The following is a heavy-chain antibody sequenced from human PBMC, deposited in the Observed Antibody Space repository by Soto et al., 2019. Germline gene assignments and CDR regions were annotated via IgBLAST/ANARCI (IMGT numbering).Heavy chain of an antibody. Sequence: GGSLRLSCAASGFTVSTYAMHWVRQAPGKGLEWVSYISSSSSTRYYADSVKGRFTISRDNAKNSLYLQMNSLRAEDTAVYYCARDEHYYYGMDVWGQGTTVTVSS. CDR1: GFTVSTYA. CDR2: ISSSSSTR. CDR3: ARDEHYYYGMDV. J-gene: IGHJ6*02. V-gene: IGHV3-48*01.